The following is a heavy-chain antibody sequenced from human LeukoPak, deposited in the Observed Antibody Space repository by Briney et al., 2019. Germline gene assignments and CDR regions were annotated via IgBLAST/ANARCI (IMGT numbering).Heavy chain of an antibody. Sequence: ASVKVSCKASGYTFTGYYMHWVRQAPGQGLEWMGWINPNSGGTNYAQKFQGRVTMTRDTSISTAYMELSRLRSDDTAVYYCARDPELVRGSYYDYWGQGTLITVSS. CDR1: GYTFTGYY. CDR2: INPNSGGT. V-gene: IGHV1-2*02. CDR3: ARDPELVRGSYYDY. J-gene: IGHJ4*02. D-gene: IGHD1-26*01.